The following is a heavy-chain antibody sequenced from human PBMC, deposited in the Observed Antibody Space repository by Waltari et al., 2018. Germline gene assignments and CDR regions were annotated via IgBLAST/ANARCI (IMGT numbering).Heavy chain of an antibody. J-gene: IGHJ4*02. CDR3: VLYSSEFLGDC. Sequence: QLVESGGGLVQPGGSLKLSCAASGFTFSNYWLHWVRQAPGKGLLSCADINTYGSITNYADAVKGRFTIARDNAKNTLFLQMNSLRAEDTAWYYCVLYSSEFLGDCWGRGTLVTVSS. V-gene: IGHV3-74*01. D-gene: IGHD6-25*01. CDR1: GFTFSNYW. CDR2: INTYGSIT.